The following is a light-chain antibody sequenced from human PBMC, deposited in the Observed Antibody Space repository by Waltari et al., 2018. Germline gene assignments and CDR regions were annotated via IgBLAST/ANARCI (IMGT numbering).Light chain of an antibody. CDR2: DAS. V-gene: IGKV3-11*01. CDR1: QSVNEY. Sequence: EIELTQSPATLSSSTGERATLSCRASQSVNEYLAWYQQIPGKAPRLLIYDASNRATGIPARFSGSGSWTDFTLTISSLEPEDFAIYYCHVRSNWPPVTFGGGTKVEIK. J-gene: IGKJ4*01. CDR3: HVRSNWPPVT.